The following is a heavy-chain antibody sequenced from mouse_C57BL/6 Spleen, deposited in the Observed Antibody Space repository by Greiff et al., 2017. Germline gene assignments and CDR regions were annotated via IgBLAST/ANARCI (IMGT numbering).Heavy chain of an antibody. CDR3: ARAPYYGSRGYWYFDV. CDR1: GYAFSSYW. J-gene: IGHJ1*03. CDR2: IYPGDGDT. Sequence: QVQLQQSGAELVKPGASVKISCKASGYAFSSYWMNWVKQRPGKGLEWIGQIYPGDGDTNYNGKFKGKATLTADKSSSTAYMQLSSLTSEDSAVYFCARAPYYGSRGYWYFDVWDTGTTVTVSS. V-gene: IGHV1-80*01. D-gene: IGHD1-1*01.